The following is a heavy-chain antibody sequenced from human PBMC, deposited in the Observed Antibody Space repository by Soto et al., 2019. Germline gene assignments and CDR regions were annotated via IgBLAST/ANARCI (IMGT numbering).Heavy chain of an antibody. Sequence: ASVKVSCKASGYTFISSYVHWVRQAPGQGLEWMGLINPNGGTTAYAQKFQGRVTMTTDTSTSAVYMELSSLRSEDTAVYYCARLATVTPPYYFDYWGQGTLVTVSS. D-gene: IGHD4-17*01. CDR3: ARLATVTPPYYFDY. V-gene: IGHV1-46*01. J-gene: IGHJ4*02. CDR2: INPNGGTT. CDR1: GYTFISSY.